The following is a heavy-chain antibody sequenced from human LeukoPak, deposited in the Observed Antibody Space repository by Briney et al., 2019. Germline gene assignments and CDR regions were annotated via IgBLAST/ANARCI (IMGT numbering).Heavy chain of an antibody. D-gene: IGHD3-22*01. CDR3: AKVYSSSPHDAFDF. J-gene: IGHJ3*01. CDR1: GGPFTGYY. Sequence: SETLSLTGAVYGGPFTGYYWSWIRQSPDKGLEWIGEINHRGSTNYNSSLKSRLTISADTSKNQFSLHLSSVTAADTAVYYCAKVYSSSPHDAFDFWGQGTMVTVSS. V-gene: IGHV4-34*01. CDR2: INHRGST.